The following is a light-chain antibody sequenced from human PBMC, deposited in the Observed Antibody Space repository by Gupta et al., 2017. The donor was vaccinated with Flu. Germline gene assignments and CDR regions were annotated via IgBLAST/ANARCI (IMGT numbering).Light chain of an antibody. CDR3: QQYGSSP. Sequence: EIVLTQSPGTLSLSPGERATLSCRASQTVSSTYLVWYQQKPGQAPRLLMYGASSRAIGIPDRFSGSGSGTDFTLTISRLEPEDFAVYYCQQYGSSPLGQGTRLEL. J-gene: IGKJ5*01. CDR2: GAS. CDR1: QTVSSTY. V-gene: IGKV3-20*01.